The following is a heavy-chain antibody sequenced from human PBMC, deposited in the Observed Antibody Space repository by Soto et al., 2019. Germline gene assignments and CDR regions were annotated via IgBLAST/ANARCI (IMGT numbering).Heavy chain of an antibody. CDR1: GFTFSSYG. CDR2: IWYDGSNK. D-gene: IGHD4-17*01. CDR3: ARDYDYGDYASPDFDY. V-gene: IGHV3-33*01. J-gene: IGHJ4*02. Sequence: PRGSLRLSCAASGFTFSSYGMHWVRHAPGKGLEWVAVIWYDGSNKYYADSVKGRFTISRDNSKNTLYLQMNSLRAEDTAVYYCARDYDYGDYASPDFDYWGQGTLVTVSS.